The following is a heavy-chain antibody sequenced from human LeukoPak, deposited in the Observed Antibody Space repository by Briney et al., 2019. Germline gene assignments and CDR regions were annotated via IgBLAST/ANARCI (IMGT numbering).Heavy chain of an antibody. V-gene: IGHV3-30-3*01. J-gene: IGHJ4*02. D-gene: IGHD2-15*01. Sequence: GGSLRLSCAASGFTFSSYAMHWVRQAPGKGVEGVAVISYDGSNKYYTDSVKGRFTISRDNSKNTLYLQMNSLRAEDTAVYYCAGFPIVVVVAATQDYWGQGTLVTVSS. CDR1: GFTFSSYA. CDR2: ISYDGSNK. CDR3: AGFPIVVVVAATQDY.